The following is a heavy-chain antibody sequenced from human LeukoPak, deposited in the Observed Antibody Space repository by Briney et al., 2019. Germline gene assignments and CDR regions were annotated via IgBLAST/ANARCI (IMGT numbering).Heavy chain of an antibody. CDR1: GFTFSSYA. CDR3: AKGDDFWSGYYPDY. CDR2: ISGSGGST. J-gene: IGHJ4*02. Sequence: GGSLRLSCAASGFTFSSYAISWIRQAPGKGLEWVSAISGSGGSTYYADSVKGRFTISRDNSKNTLYLQMNSLRAEDTAVYYCAKGDDFWSGYYPDYWGQGTLVTVSS. V-gene: IGHV3-23*01. D-gene: IGHD3-3*01.